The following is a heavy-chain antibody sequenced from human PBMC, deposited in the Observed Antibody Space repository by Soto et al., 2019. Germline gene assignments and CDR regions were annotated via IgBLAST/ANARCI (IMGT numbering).Heavy chain of an antibody. V-gene: IGHV4-34*01. CDR3: ARHSLGNWFDP. CDR2: INHSGST. CDR1: GGSFSCYY. D-gene: IGHD3-16*01. J-gene: IGHJ5*02. Sequence: SETLSLTCAVYGGSFSCYYWSWIRQPPGKGLEWIGEINHSGSTNYNPSLKSRVTISVDTSKNQFSLKLSSVTAADTAVYYCARHSLGNWFDPWGQGTLVTVSS.